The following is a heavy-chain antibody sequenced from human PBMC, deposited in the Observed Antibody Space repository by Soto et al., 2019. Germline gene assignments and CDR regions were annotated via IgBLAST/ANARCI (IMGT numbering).Heavy chain of an antibody. J-gene: IGHJ6*02. V-gene: IGHV4-31*03. CDR2: IYYSGST. CDR1: GGSISSGGYY. D-gene: IGHD3-22*01. CDR3: ARHNYDSSGTAVDV. Sequence: QVQLQESGPGLVKPSQTLSLTCTVSGGSISSGGYYWSWIRQHPGKGLEWIGYIYYSGSTYYNPSLTSRVTISVDTSKNKYSRKLSSVTAADTAVYYCARHNYDSSGTAVDVWGQGTTVTVSS.